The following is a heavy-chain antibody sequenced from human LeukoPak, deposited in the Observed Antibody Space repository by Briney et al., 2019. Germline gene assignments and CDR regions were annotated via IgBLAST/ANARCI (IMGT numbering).Heavy chain of an antibody. CDR1: GFTFNDFS. D-gene: IGHD6-13*01. Sequence: GGSLRPSCEAPGFTFNDFSIHGVGKARGKGLEWVSLIDKNADRRYYADSVKGRFTISRDNSKNSIYLQMNSLRTADTALYYCAKEVRGSSWTGFDSWGQGTQVTVSS. J-gene: IGHJ4*02. CDR3: AKEVRGSSWTGFDS. V-gene: IGHV3-43*01. CDR2: IDKNADRR.